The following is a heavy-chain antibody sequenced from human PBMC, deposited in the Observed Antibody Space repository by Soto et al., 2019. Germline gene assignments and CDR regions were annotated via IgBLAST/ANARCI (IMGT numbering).Heavy chain of an antibody. V-gene: IGHV4-61*01. CDR2: IYYSGST. CDR3: AGDRLDQLLYLSYGMDV. CDR1: GGSVSSGSYY. D-gene: IGHD2-2*02. Sequence: QVQLQESGPGLVKPSETLSLTCTVSGGSVSSGSYYWSWIRQPPGKGLEWIGYIYYSGSTNYNPSLKSRVTISVDTSKNQFSRKLGSVTAADAAVYYCAGDRLDQLLYLSYGMDVWGQGTTVTVSS. J-gene: IGHJ6*02.